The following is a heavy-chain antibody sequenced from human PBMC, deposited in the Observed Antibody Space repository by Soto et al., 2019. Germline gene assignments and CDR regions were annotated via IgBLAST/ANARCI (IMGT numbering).Heavy chain of an antibody. CDR2: ISAYNGNT. Sequence: GASVKVSCKASGYTFTSYGISWVRQAPGQGLEWMGWISAYNGNTNYAQKLQGRVTMTTDTSTSTAYMELRSLRSDDTAVYYCARDTYRSSGWPGDDYWGQGTLVTVSS. V-gene: IGHV1-18*01. J-gene: IGHJ4*02. D-gene: IGHD6-19*01. CDR3: ARDTYRSSGWPGDDY. CDR1: GYTFTSYG.